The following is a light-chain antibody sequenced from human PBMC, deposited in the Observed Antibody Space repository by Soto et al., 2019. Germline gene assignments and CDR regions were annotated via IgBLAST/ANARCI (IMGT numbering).Light chain of an antibody. Sequence: EIVLTQSPATLSLSPGERATLSCRASQSVGSYFAWYQQKPGQAPRLLIYDAFCRATGIPARFSGSGSGTDFTLTISSLEPEDFAVYFCQQRSSWPLTFCGGTMVEIK. CDR3: QQRSSWPLT. J-gene: IGKJ4*01. CDR1: QSVGSY. V-gene: IGKV3-11*01. CDR2: DAF.